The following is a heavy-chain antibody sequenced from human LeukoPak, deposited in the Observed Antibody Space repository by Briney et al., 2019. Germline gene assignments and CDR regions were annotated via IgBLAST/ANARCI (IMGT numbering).Heavy chain of an antibody. D-gene: IGHD6-19*01. CDR3: ARGGRLRSSGWYYFDY. V-gene: IGHV1-69*13. CDR2: IIPIFGTA. Sequence: GASVKVSCKASGGTFSSYAISWVRQAPGQGLEWMGGIIPIFGTANYAQKFQGRVTITADESTSTAYMELSSLRSEDTAVYYCARGGRLRSSGWYYFDYWGQGTLVTVSS. J-gene: IGHJ4*02. CDR1: GGTFSSYA.